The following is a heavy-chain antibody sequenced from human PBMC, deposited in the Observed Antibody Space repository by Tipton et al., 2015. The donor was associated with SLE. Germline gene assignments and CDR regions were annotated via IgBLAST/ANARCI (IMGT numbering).Heavy chain of an antibody. Sequence: TLSLTCTVSGGSISSGSYYWSWIRQPAGKGLEWIGRIYPSGSTNYNPSLKCRVAISVDTSKNQFSLKLSSVTAADTAVYYCARERITPEIDIWGQGTMVTVSS. D-gene: IGHD1-14*01. V-gene: IGHV4-61*02. CDR3: ARERITPEIDI. CDR1: GGSISSGSYY. J-gene: IGHJ3*02. CDR2: IYPSGST.